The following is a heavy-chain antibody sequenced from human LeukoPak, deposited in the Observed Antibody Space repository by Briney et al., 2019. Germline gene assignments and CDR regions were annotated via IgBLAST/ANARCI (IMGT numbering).Heavy chain of an antibody. CDR1: GGSISSGNYY. CDR2: IYYSGIT. Sequence: SETLSLTCTVSGGSISSGNYYWGWIRQPPGKGLEWIGSIYYSGITYYNSSLESRVTISVDTSKNQFSLKLTSVTAADTAVFHCARHGPNYYYALAVWGQGTAVTVSS. J-gene: IGHJ6*02. V-gene: IGHV4-39*01. CDR3: ARHGPNYYYALAV.